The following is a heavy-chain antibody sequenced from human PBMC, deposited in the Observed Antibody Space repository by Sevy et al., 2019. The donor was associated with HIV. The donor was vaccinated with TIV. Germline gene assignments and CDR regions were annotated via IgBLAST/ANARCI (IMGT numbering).Heavy chain of an antibody. CDR3: ARVAFLLGATSWVYFDY. CDR1: GFTFSSYN. Sequence: GGSLRLSCAASGFTFSSYNMNWVRQAPGKGLEWVGRTRNKANSYTTEYAASVKGRFTISRDDSKNSLYLQMNSLKTEDTAVYYCARVAFLLGATSWVYFDYWGQGTLVTVSS. CDR2: TRNKANSYTT. V-gene: IGHV3-72*01. D-gene: IGHD1-26*01. J-gene: IGHJ4*02.